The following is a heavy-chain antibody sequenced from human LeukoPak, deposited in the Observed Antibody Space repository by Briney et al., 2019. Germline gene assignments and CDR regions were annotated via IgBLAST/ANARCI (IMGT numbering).Heavy chain of an antibody. CDR2: IYHSGST. J-gene: IGHJ4*02. Sequence: SETLSLTCVVSGYSISSGYYWGWIRQPPGKGLEWIGSIYHSGSTYYNPSLKSRVTISVDTSKNQFSLKLSSVTAADTAVYYCAREIEWELYYFDYWGQGTLVTVSS. CDR3: AREIEWELYYFDY. CDR1: GYSISSGYY. D-gene: IGHD1-26*01. V-gene: IGHV4-38-2*01.